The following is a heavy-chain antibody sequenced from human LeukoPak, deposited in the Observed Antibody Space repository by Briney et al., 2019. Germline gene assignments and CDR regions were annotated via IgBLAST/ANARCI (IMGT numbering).Heavy chain of an antibody. D-gene: IGHD3-10*01. CDR1: GGSISSSNW. V-gene: IGHV4-4*02. CDR2: IYHSGST. Sequence: SETLSLTFAVSGGSISSSNWWSWVRQPPGKGLEWIGEIYHSGSTNYNPSLKSRVTISVDKSKNQFSLKLGSVTAADTAVYYCARRGSFTMVRGVMYYFDYWGQGTLVTVSS. J-gene: IGHJ4*02. CDR3: ARRGSFTMVRGVMYYFDY.